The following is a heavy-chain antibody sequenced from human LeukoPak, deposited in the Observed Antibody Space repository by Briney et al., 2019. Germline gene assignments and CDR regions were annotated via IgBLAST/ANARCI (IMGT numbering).Heavy chain of an antibody. Sequence: SETLSLTCTVSGGSISSSSYYWGWIRQPPGKGLEWIGSIYYSGSTYYNPSLKSRVTISVDTSKNQFSLKLSSVAAADTAVYYCARVGTVDYYGSGVFDYWGQGTLVTVSS. CDR2: IYYSGST. D-gene: IGHD3-10*01. V-gene: IGHV4-39*07. CDR3: ARVGTVDYYGSGVFDY. CDR1: GGSISSSSYY. J-gene: IGHJ4*02.